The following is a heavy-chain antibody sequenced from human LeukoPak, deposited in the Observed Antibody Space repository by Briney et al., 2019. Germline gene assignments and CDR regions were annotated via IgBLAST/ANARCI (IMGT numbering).Heavy chain of an antibody. CDR2: INPNSGGT. CDR1: GYTFTGYY. CDR3: ARSRQQLGAFDI. D-gene: IGHD6-13*01. J-gene: IGHJ3*02. V-gene: IGHV1-2*02. Sequence: ASVKVSCKASGYTFTGYYMHWVRQAPGQGLEWMGWINPNSGGTNYAQKFRGRVTMTRDTSISTAYMELSRLRSDDTAVYYCARSRQQLGAFDIWGQGTMVTVSS.